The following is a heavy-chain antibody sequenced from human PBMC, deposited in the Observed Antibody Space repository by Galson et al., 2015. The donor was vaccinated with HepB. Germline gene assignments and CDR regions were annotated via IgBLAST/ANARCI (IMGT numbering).Heavy chain of an antibody. J-gene: IGHJ5*02. V-gene: IGHV3-30*04. CDR1: GFTFSSYA. Sequence: SLRLSCAASGFTFSSYAMHWVRQAPGKGLEWVAVISYDGSNKYYADSVKGRFTISRDNSKNTLYLQMNSLRAEDTAVYYCARGSSGPERSDNWFDPWGQGTLVTVSS. CDR3: ARGSSGPERSDNWFDP. D-gene: IGHD3-22*01. CDR2: ISYDGSNK.